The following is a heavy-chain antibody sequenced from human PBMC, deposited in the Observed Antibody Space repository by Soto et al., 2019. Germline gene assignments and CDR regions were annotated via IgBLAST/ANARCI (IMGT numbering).Heavy chain of an antibody. CDR1: GASISNHY. D-gene: IGHD6-19*01. Sequence: QVQLQESSPRLMKPSETLSLTCTVSGASISNHYCQWFRQPPGKGLEWIGYIHNTGGTNYNPSLKSPVTISLETSKNQFSLKLTSVTVADTAVYYCATGGGWLTDYWGQGIRVTVSS. CDR2: IHNTGGT. CDR3: ATGGGWLTDY. J-gene: IGHJ4*02. V-gene: IGHV4-59*11.